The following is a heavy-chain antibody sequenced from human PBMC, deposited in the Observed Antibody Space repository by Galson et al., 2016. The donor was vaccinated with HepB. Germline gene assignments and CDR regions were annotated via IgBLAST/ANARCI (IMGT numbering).Heavy chain of an antibody. D-gene: IGHD6-13*01. J-gene: IGHJ6*02. CDR3: ARDREGTSWFSGDYDHYGMDV. Sequence: LRLSCAASGFTFSSYNMNWVRQAPGKGLAWVSSISRSSRHIYYADSVKGRFTISRDNAKNSLYLQMNSLRVEDTAVYFCARDREGTSWFSGDYDHYGMDVWGQGTTVTVSS. CDR2: ISRSSRHI. V-gene: IGHV3-21*01. CDR1: GFTFSSYN.